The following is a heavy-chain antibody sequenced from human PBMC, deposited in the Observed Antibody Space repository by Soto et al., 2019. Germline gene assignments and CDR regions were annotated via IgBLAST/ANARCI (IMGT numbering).Heavy chain of an antibody. D-gene: IGHD5-12*01. V-gene: IGHV4-31*03. CDR2: IYYSGST. CDR1: GGSISSGGYY. CDR3: ARDLSDIVATSPHDYYYYGMDV. J-gene: IGHJ6*02. Sequence: SETLSLTCTVSGGSISSGGYYWSWIRQHPGKGLEWIGYIYYSGSTYYKPSLKNRVNISVDTSKNQFSLKLSSVTAADKAVYYCARDLSDIVATSPHDYYYYGMDVWGQGTTVTVSS.